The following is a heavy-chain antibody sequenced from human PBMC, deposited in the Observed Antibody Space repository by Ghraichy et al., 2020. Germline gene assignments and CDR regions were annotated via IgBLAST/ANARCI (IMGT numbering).Heavy chain of an antibody. CDR2: MNPNSGNT. CDR3: ARGLVRYCSGGSCYHY. D-gene: IGHD2-15*01. J-gene: IGHJ4*02. CDR1: GYTFTSYD. Sequence: ASVKVSCKASGYTFTSYDINWVRQATGQGLEWMGWMNPNSGNTGYAQKFQGRVTMTRNTSISTAYMELSSLRSEDTAVYYCARGLVRYCSGGSCYHYWGQGTLVTVSS. V-gene: IGHV1-8*01.